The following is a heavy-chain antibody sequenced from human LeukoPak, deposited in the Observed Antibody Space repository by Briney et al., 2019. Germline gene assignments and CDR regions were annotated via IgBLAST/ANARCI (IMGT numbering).Heavy chain of an antibody. CDR1: GGSFSGYY. J-gene: IGHJ4*02. Sequence: PSETLSLTCAVYGGSFSGYYWSWIRQPPGKGLEWIGEINHSGSTNYNPSLKSRVTISVGTSKNQFSLKLSSVTAADTAVYYCARTYYDILTGYLYYFDYWGQGTLVTVSS. D-gene: IGHD3-9*01. V-gene: IGHV4-34*01. CDR2: INHSGST. CDR3: ARTYYDILTGYLYYFDY.